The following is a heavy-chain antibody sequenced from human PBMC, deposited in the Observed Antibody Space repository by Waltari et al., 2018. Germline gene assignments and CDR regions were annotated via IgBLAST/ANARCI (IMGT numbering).Heavy chain of an antibody. J-gene: IGHJ6*03. Sequence: QLQLQESGPGLVKPSETMSLTCTVSGGSISSRIYHWGWIRQPPGKGLEWIGSIYYSGSTYYNPSLKSRVTISVDTSKNQFSLKLSSVTAADTAVYYCARSVYYYYYMDVWGKGTTVTVSS. CDR3: ARSVYYYYYMDV. CDR1: GGSISSRIYH. V-gene: IGHV4-39*01. CDR2: IYYSGST.